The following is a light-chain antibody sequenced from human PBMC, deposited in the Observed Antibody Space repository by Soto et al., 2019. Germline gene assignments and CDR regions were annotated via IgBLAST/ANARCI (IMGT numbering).Light chain of an antibody. V-gene: IGKV3-20*01. CDR2: GAS. Sequence: EIVLTQSPGTLSLSPGERATLSFSASQSVSSSYLAWYQQKPGQAPRLLIYGASSRATGIPDRFSGSGSGTDFTLTISRLEPEDFAVYYCQQYGSSFSITFGQGTRLEIK. CDR3: QQYGSSFSIT. J-gene: IGKJ5*01. CDR1: QSVSSSY.